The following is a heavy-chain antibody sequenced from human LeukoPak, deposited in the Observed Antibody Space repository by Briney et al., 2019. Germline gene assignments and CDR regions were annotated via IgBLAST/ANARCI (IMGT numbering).Heavy chain of an antibody. V-gene: IGHV1-2*02. CDR2: IYPNSGGT. CDR3: ARSPSQWLAFDY. D-gene: IGHD6-19*01. J-gene: IGHJ4*02. Sequence: GASVKVSCEASGYTFTGYYMHWVRQAPGQGLEWVGWIYPNSGGTNYAQKFQGRVTMTRDTSISTAYMEVSRLRSDDTAVYYCARSPSQWLAFDYWGQGTLVTVSS. CDR1: GYTFTGYY.